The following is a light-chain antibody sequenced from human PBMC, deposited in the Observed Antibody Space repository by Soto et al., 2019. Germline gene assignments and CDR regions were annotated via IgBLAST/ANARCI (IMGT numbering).Light chain of an antibody. Sequence: EILLTQSPSTLSLSPGEGVTLSCRASQSVTVNSLAWYQQKPGQAPRLLIYAASTRAAAVPDRFTGSGSGTDFTLTISRLEPEDFALYYCQQYNNWPLITFGQGTRLEIK. CDR3: QQYNNWPLIT. CDR2: AAS. V-gene: IGKV3-20*01. J-gene: IGKJ5*01. CDR1: QSVTVNS.